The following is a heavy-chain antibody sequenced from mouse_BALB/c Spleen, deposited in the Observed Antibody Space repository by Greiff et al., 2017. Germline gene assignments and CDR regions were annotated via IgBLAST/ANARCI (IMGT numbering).Heavy chain of an antibody. CDR1: GYTFTSYV. CDR3: ARNYYGSSYPYYAMDY. J-gene: IGHJ4*01. D-gene: IGHD1-1*01. V-gene: IGHV1-14*01. Sequence: EVQLQQSGPELVKPGASVKMSCKASGYTFTSYVMHWVKQKPGQGLEWIGYINPYNDGTKYNEKFKGKATLTSDKSSSTAYMELSSLTSEDSAVYYCARNYYGSSYPYYAMDYWGQGTSVTVSS. CDR2: INPYNDGT.